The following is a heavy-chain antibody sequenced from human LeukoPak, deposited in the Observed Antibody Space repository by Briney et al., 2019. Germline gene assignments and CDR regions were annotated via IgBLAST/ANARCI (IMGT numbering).Heavy chain of an antibody. CDR2: IYYSGST. J-gene: IGHJ4*02. D-gene: IGHD6-19*01. V-gene: IGHV4-59*08. Sequence: SETLSLTCTVSGGSISSSYWSWIRQPPGQGLERIGYIYYSGSTNYNPSFKSRVAISVDTSKNQFSLKLSSVTAADTAVYYCATWGIAVAGTFDYWGQGTLVTVST. CDR1: GGSISSSY. CDR3: ATWGIAVAGTFDY.